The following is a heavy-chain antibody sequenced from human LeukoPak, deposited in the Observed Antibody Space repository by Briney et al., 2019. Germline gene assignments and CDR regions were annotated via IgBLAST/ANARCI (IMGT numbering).Heavy chain of an antibody. CDR2: ISDSGAST. Sequence: GGSLRLSCAASGFIFSSCAMSWVRQAPGKGLEWVSIISDSGASTYYADSVKGRFTISRDNSKNTLYLQMNSLRAEDAAVYYCAKGGPRNWRYFDYWGQGTLVTVSS. CDR3: AKGGPRNWRYFDY. J-gene: IGHJ4*02. V-gene: IGHV3-23*01. D-gene: IGHD1-20*01. CDR1: GFIFSSCA.